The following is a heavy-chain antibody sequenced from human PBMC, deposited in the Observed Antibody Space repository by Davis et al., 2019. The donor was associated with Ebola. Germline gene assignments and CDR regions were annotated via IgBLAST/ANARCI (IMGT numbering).Heavy chain of an antibody. CDR3: ARDRLAAPFDY. Sequence: ASVKVSCKASGYTFTSYYMHWVRQAPGQGLEWMGIINPSGGSTSYAQKFQGRVTMTRDTSTSTVYMELSSLRSDDTAVYYCARDRLAAPFDYWGQGTLVTVSS. CDR2: INPSGGST. D-gene: IGHD6-13*01. J-gene: IGHJ4*02. V-gene: IGHV1-46*01. CDR1: GYTFTSYY.